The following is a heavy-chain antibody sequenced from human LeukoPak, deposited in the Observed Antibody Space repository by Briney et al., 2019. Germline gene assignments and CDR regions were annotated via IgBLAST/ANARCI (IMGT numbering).Heavy chain of an antibody. Sequence: SETLSLTCTVSGGSISSSTYYWGWIRQPPGKGLEWIGSISYSGNIYYNPSLKSRVTISVDTSKNQFSLKLSSVTAADTAVYHCARGYSSGRIDPWGQGTLVTVSS. CDR3: ARGYSSGRIDP. J-gene: IGHJ5*02. CDR1: GGSISSSTYY. D-gene: IGHD6-19*01. V-gene: IGHV4-39*07. CDR2: ISYSGNI.